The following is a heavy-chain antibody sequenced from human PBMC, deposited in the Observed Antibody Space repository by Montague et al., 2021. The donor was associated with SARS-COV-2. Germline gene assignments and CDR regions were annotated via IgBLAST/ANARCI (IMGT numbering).Heavy chain of an antibody. CDR2: TYYSGTT. CDR1: SGSISSSDY. CDR3: ARHKGMGFEVGKLLWFGEFNFDI. D-gene: IGHD3-10*01. V-gene: IGHV4-39*01. J-gene: IGHJ3*02. Sequence: SETLSLTCTVSSGSISSSDYWGWIRQPPGKGLEWIRSTYYSGTTYYNXXXKSRVTVSVDTSKKQLSLRLNSVTAADTGVYYCARHKGMGFEVGKLLWFGEFNFDIWGQGTMVTVSS.